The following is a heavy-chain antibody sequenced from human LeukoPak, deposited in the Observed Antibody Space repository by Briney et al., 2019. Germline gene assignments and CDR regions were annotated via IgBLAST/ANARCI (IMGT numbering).Heavy chain of an antibody. CDR2: IYADGST. J-gene: IGHJ3*01. CDR1: GFTVSNNY. D-gene: IGHD1-7*01. V-gene: IGHV3-66*01. CDR3: ARGAINWNWKAFDL. Sequence: GGSLRLSCAASGFTVSNNYMSWVRQAPGQGLEWVSVIYADGSTYYADSVKGRFTISRDNSENTVYLQMKSLRAEDTAMYYSARGAINWNWKAFDLWGQGTMVTVSS.